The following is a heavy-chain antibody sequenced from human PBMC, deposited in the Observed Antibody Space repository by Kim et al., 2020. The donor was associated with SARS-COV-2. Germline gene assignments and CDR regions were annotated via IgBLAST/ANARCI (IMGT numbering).Heavy chain of an antibody. CDR2: IVVGSGNT. CDR1: GFTFTSSA. CDR3: ASEGIVATTSRFDY. D-gene: IGHD5-12*01. Sequence: SVKVSCKASGFTFTSSAVQWVRQARGQRLEWIGWIVVGSGNTAYGQKIQERVTITRDMSTSTAYMELSSLRSEDTAVYYCASEGIVATTSRFDYWGQGTLVTVSS. V-gene: IGHV1-58*01. J-gene: IGHJ4*02.